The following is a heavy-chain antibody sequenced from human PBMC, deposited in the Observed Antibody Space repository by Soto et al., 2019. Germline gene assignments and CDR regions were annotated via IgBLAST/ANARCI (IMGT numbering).Heavy chain of an antibody. J-gene: IGHJ4*02. V-gene: IGHV4-34*01. Sequence: PSETLSLTCAVYGGSFSGYYWSWIRQPPGKGLEWIGEINHSGSTNYNPSLKSRVTISVDTSKNQFSLKLSSVTAADTAVYYCARGPPHDYGDYPYFDYWGQGTLGTVSS. CDR1: GGSFSGYY. D-gene: IGHD4-17*01. CDR2: INHSGST. CDR3: ARGPPHDYGDYPYFDY.